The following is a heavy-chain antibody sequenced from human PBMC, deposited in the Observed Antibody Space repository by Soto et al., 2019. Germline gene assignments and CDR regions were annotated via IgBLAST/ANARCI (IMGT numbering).Heavy chain of an antibody. Sequence: PSETLSLTCTVSGGSISSYYWGWIRPPPGKGLEWIGYIYYSGSTYYNPSLKSRVTISVDTSKNQFSLKLSSVTAADTAVYFCARGRQGYIWYFDLWGRGTLVTVSS. CDR2: IYYSGST. V-gene: IGHV4-59*12. CDR3: ARGRQGYIWYFDL. J-gene: IGHJ2*01. CDR1: GGSISSYY. D-gene: IGHD2-15*01.